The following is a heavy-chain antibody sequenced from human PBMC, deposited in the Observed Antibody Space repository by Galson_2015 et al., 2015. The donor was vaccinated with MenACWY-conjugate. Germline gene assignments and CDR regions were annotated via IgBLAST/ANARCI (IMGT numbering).Heavy chain of an antibody. CDR3: ARSGVGYGERWLDP. CDR1: GFTVSTSC. D-gene: IGHD3-3*01. CDR2: ICSGSTT. Sequence: SLRLSCAASGFTVSTSCMSWVRQAPGEGLEWVSIICSGSTTKYADSVKGRFTISGDNSKSTVYLQMNSLRVEDTAMYYCARSGVGYGERWLDPWGQGTVVTVSS. J-gene: IGHJ5*02. V-gene: IGHV3-53*01.